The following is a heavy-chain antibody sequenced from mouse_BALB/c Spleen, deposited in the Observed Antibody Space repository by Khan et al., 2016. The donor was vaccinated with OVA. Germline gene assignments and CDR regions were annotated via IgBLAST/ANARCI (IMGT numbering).Heavy chain of an antibody. J-gene: IGHJ4*01. CDR1: GFSLTNYG. CDR3: ARQPYYHYNIMDY. V-gene: IGHV2-6-1*01. CDR2: IWSDGST. D-gene: IGHD2-10*01. Sequence: QVQLKQSGPGLVAPSQSLSITCTISGFSLTNYGVHWVRQPPGKGLEWLVVIWSDGSTTYNSALKSRLTISKDKYKSQVFLKMNSLQTDDTAMYFCARQPYYHYNIMDYWGQGTSVTVPS.